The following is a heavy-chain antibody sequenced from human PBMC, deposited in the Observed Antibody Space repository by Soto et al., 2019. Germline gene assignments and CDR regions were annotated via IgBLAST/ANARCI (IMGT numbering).Heavy chain of an antibody. J-gene: IGHJ4*02. CDR3: ASGRFGEWLLKY. V-gene: IGHV1-8*01. D-gene: IGHD3-3*01. CDR2: MNPKTGNT. CDR1: GNTFTSYD. Sequence: QVPLVQSGAEVKKPGASVKVSCKGSGNTFTSYDIHWVRQATGQGLEWMGWMNPKTGNTGYSQKFQGRVSMTRDTSISTAYMELSSLGSEDTAVYYCASGRFGEWLLKYWGQGTLVTVCS.